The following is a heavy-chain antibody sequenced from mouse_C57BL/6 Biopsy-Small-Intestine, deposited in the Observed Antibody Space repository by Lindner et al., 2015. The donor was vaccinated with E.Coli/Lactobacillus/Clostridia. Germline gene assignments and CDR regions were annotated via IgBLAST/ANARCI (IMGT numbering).Heavy chain of an antibody. J-gene: IGHJ2*01. Sequence: QLQESGPELVKPGASVKMSCKASGYAFTDYNMHWVKQSHGKSLEWIGYINPNNGGTSYNQKFKGKATLTVNKSSSTAYMELRSLTSEDSAVYYCASYYDYFDYWGQGTTLTVSS. CDR1: GYAFTDYN. CDR3: ASYYDYFDY. CDR2: INPNNGGT. D-gene: IGHD2-10*01. V-gene: IGHV1-22*01.